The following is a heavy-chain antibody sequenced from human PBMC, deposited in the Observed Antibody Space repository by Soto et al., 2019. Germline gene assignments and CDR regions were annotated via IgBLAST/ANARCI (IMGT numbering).Heavy chain of an antibody. CDR1: GFTFSAYY. CDR3: ARSLLDEYSSSWRSAYYGMDV. J-gene: IGHJ6*02. D-gene: IGHD6-13*01. Sequence: QVQLVQSGAEVKKPGASVKVSCKASGFTFSAYYIYWVRQAPGQGLEWIGWINPNSGGTNNAQKFQGRVTMTMVTSTSTVYMELSALIPDDTAVYYCARSLLDEYSSSWRSAYYGMDVWGQGTTVTVSS. CDR2: INPNSGGT. V-gene: IGHV1-2*02.